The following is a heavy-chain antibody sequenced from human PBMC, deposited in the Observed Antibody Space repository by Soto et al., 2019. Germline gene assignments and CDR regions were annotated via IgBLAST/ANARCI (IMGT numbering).Heavy chain of an antibody. J-gene: IGHJ6*02. CDR3: AKDRAISYYYYGMDV. CDR2: ISYDGSNK. D-gene: IGHD3-10*01. CDR1: GFTFSNYA. V-gene: IGHV3-30*04. Sequence: QVQLVESGGGVVQPGRSLRLSCAASGFTFSNYAMHWVRQAPGKGLEWVALISYDGSNKYYADSVKGRFTISRDNSKNTLYLQMNSLRAEDTAVYYCAKDRAISYYYYGMDVWGQGTTVTVSS.